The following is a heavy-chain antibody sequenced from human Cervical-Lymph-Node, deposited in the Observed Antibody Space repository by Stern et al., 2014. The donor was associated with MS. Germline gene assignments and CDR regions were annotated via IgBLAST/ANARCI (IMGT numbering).Heavy chain of an antibody. D-gene: IGHD3-22*01. CDR1: GYSFSNHW. CDR2: FVPGDSDT. V-gene: IGHV5-51*01. Sequence: QLVQSGAEVKKSGESLKISCKGGGYSFSNHWIAWVRQTPGKGLEWMGVFVPGDSDTRPNPSFEGQVSISVDKSSTTAYMQWSSLTDSDTAIYYCARQGNYHDSHAFDVWGQGTMVIVSS. CDR3: ARQGNYHDSHAFDV. J-gene: IGHJ3*01.